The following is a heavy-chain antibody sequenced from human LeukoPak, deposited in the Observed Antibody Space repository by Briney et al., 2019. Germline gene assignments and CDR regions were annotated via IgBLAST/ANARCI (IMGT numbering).Heavy chain of an antibody. CDR1: GGTFSSYD. CDR3: ARGPFGETTLYFDY. Sequence: SVKVSCKASGGTFSSYDISWVRQAPGQGLEWMGGNIPISGTAKYAQKFPGRVTITADESTSTSYMELSSLRSEDTAVYYCARGPFGETTLYFDYWGQGTLVTVSS. J-gene: IGHJ4*02. V-gene: IGHV1-69*13. CDR2: NIPISGTA. D-gene: IGHD3-10*01.